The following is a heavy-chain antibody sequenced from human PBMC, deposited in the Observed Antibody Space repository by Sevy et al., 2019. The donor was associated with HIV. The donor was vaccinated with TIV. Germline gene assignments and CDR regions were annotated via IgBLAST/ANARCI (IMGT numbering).Heavy chain of an antibody. CDR1: GFTFSAYW. CDR3: AQETVGRFDS. J-gene: IGHJ4*02. CDR2: IKSDGSDK. V-gene: IGHV3-7*01. Sequence: GGSLRLSCAASGFTFSAYWMNWVRQAPGKGLEWVANIKSDGSDKHYVDSVEGRFTISRDNAKNSLYVQMNSLRVEDTAVYYCAQETVGRFDSWGQGTLVTVSS. D-gene: IGHD3-16*01.